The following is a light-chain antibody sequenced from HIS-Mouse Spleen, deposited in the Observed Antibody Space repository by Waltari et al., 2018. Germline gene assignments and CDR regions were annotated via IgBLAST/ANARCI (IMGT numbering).Light chain of an antibody. V-gene: IGLV3-10*01. CDR1: ALQKKS. CDR3: YSTDSSGNHRV. Sequence: SYELTQPPSVSVSPGQTARIPCSGDALQKKSAYWYQQKSGQAPVLVIYEDSKRPSGIPERFSGSSSGTMATLTISGAQVEDEADYYCYSTDSSGNHRVFGGGTKLTVL. J-gene: IGLJ2*01. CDR2: EDS.